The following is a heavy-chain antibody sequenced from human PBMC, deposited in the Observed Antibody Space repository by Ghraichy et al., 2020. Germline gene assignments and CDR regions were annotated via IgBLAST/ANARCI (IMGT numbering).Heavy chain of an antibody. J-gene: IGHJ2*01. Sequence: SETLSLTCTVSGGSISSGGYYWSWIRQHPGKGLEWIGYLYYSGSTYYNPSLKCRVTISVDTSKNQFSLKLSSVTAADTAVYYCARVGCHSYYAQSFGYFAFCCRGSLFTVSP. V-gene: IGHV4-31*03. CDR2: LYYSGST. D-gene: IGHD2-2*01. CDR1: GGSISSGGYY. CDR3: ARVGCHSYYAQSFGYFAF.